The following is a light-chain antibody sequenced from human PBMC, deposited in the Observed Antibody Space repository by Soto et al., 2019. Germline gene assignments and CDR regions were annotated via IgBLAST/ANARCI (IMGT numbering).Light chain of an antibody. Sequence: QSALTQPASVSGSPGQSITISCTGTSSDVGSYNLVSWYQQHPGKAPKLMIYEVSKRPSGVSTRFSGSKSGNTASLTISGLQAEYEADYYCCSYAGSSTFVIFGGGTKLTVL. CDR3: CSYAGSSTFVI. V-gene: IGLV2-23*02. CDR2: EVS. CDR1: SSDVGSYNL. J-gene: IGLJ2*01.